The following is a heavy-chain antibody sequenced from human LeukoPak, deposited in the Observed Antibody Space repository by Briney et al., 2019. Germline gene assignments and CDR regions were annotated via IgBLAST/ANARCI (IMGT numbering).Heavy chain of an antibody. CDR3: ARGRGPGIAVAGTPYYYYYYMDV. Sequence: PSETLSLTCTVSGGSISSYYWSWIRQPPGKGLEWIGYIYYSGSTNYNPSLKSRVTISVDTSKNQFSLKLSSVTAADTAVYYCARGRGPGIAVAGTPYYYYYYMDVWGKGTTVTVSS. CDR2: IYYSGST. CDR1: GGSISSYY. D-gene: IGHD6-19*01. J-gene: IGHJ6*03. V-gene: IGHV4-59*01.